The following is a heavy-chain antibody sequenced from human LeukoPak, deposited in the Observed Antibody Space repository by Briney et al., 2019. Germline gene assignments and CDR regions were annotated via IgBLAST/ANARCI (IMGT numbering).Heavy chain of an antibody. CDR1: GFTVSTIY. D-gene: IGHD1-26*01. J-gene: IGHJ4*02. Sequence: GGSLRLSCAASGFTVSTIYMSWVRQAPGKGLVWVSRISGSGGSTYADSVKGRFTISRDNSKNTLDLEMNSLRAEDTAVYYCAKLRGSYSFDYWGQGTLVTVSS. CDR2: ISGSGGST. V-gene: IGHV3-23*01. CDR3: AKLRGSYSFDY.